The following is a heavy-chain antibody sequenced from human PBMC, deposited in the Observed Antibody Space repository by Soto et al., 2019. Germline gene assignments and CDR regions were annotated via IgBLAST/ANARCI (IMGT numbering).Heavy chain of an antibody. J-gene: IGHJ4*02. Sequence: PGESLKISCKGSGYSFTSYWIGWVRQMPGKGLEWMGIIYPGDSDTRYSPSFQGQVTISADKSISTAYLQWSSLKASDTAMYYCATPPGYSGYDFGNDYCGQCTLVTVSS. CDR2: IYPGDSDT. CDR1: GYSFTSYW. V-gene: IGHV5-51*01. CDR3: ATPPGYSGYDFGNDY. D-gene: IGHD5-12*01.